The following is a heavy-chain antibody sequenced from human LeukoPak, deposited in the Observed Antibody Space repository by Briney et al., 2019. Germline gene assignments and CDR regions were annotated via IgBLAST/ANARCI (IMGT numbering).Heavy chain of an antibody. CDR1: GFTFSRYW. J-gene: IGHJ4*03. V-gene: IGHV3-74*01. CDR3: TRTYYYDSIDYFDY. Sequence: GGSLRLSCVASGFTFSRYWMHWVRHAPGKGLVWVSRIRSDGSSTVYADSVKGRFTISRDNAQNTLYLQMNNLRAEDTAVYFCTRTYYYDSIDYFDYWGQGTTVTVSS. CDR2: IRSDGSST. D-gene: IGHD3-22*01.